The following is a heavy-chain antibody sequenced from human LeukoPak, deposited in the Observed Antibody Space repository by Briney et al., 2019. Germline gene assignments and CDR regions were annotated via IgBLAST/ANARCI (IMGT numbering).Heavy chain of an antibody. CDR3: ARAGVVPAAPPPLSSRPGNYYYYMDV. V-gene: IGHV1-69*05. J-gene: IGHJ6*03. D-gene: IGHD2-2*01. CDR1: GGTFSSYA. Sequence: GSSVKVSCRASGGTFSSYAISWVRQAPGQGLEWMGGIIPIFGTANYAQKFQGRVTITTDESTSTAYMELSSLRSEDTAVYYCARAGVVPAAPPPLSSRPGNYYYYMDVWGKGTTVTVSS. CDR2: IIPIFGTA.